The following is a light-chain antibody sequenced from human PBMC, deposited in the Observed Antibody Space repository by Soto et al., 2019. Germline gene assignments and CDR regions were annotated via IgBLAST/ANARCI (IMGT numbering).Light chain of an antibody. CDR2: AAS. CDR3: QQYSDWPST. CDR1: QSVGSN. J-gene: IGKJ2*02. V-gene: IGKV3-15*01. Sequence: EIVMTQSPATLSVSPGERATLSCTASQSVGSNLAWYRQKPGQAPRLFIYAASARATGFPVRFSAGGSGTEFTLTISSLQSEDFALYFCQQYSDWPSTFAPGTKLEIK.